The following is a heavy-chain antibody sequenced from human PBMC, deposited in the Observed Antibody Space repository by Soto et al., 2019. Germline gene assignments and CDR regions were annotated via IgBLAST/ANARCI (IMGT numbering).Heavy chain of an antibody. V-gene: IGHV1-2*04. CDR3: ARAQYCCSNSCPGDAFDI. J-gene: IGHJ3*02. CDR1: GYTFTGYY. D-gene: IGHD2-2*01. Sequence: ASVKVSCKASGYTFTGYYMHWMRQAPGQRLEWMGWINPNSGGTNSAQKVQGWVTTTRDTSISTAYMELSRLRSDDTAVYYCARAQYCCSNSCPGDAFDIRGQGSMVTGSS. CDR2: INPNSGGT.